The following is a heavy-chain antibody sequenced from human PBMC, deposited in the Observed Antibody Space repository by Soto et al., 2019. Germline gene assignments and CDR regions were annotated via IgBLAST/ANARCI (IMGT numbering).Heavy chain of an antibody. CDR2: IAYDGSKK. CDR3: AKDFRVGSNY. Sequence: QVQLVESGGGVVQPGRSLRLSCAASGFTFSSYGLHWVRQAPGKGLEWVAVIAYDGSKKYYADSVKGRFTISRDNSKNTLDLQMNSLRAEDTAVDYCAKDFRVGSNYWGQGTLVTVSS. J-gene: IGHJ4*02. D-gene: IGHD1-26*01. CDR1: GFTFSSYG. V-gene: IGHV3-30*18.